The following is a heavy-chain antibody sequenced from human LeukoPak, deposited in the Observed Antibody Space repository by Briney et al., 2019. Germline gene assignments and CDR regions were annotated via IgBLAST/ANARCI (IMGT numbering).Heavy chain of an antibody. D-gene: IGHD3-22*01. CDR3: ARESHYDSSGYNYFDY. Sequence: SETLSLTCAVSGGSISSGAYSWHWIRQPPGKGLEWIGYIYYGGSTNYNPSLKSRVTISVDRSKNQFSLKLHSVTAADTAVYYCARESHYDSSGYNYFDYWGQGTLVTVSS. CDR2: IYYGGST. J-gene: IGHJ4*02. V-gene: IGHV4-30-2*01. CDR1: GGSISSGAYS.